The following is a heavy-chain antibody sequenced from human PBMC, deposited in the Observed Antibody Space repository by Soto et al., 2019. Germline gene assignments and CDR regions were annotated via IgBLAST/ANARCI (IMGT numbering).Heavy chain of an antibody. CDR3: ARDPRFLRDFDHRTDWAGFDY. J-gene: IGHJ4*02. D-gene: IGHD3-9*01. CDR1: GYTFTKLA. CDR2: INTARGNT. V-gene: IGHV1-3*04. Sequence: GASVKVSCKASGYTFTKLALHWVRQAPGQGPQWMGWINTARGNTRYSQNFQGRVTITRDTTANTAFLELSSLTSEYTAVYFCARDPRFLRDFDHRTDWAGFDYGGLGTLVTVS.